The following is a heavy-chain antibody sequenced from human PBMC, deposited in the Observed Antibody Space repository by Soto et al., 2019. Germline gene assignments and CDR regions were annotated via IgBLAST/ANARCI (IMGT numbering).Heavy chain of an antibody. V-gene: IGHV1-69*01. D-gene: IGHD4-4*01. Sequence: QVQLVQSGAEVKKPGSSVKVSCKASGGTFSSYAISWVRQAPGQGLEWMGGIIPIFGTANYAQKFQGRVTITADEYKSRVYMALRRLRSEDTAVYYCERDGGDCIYSLYVLPFDYWGQGTLVTV. CDR1: GGTFSSYA. CDR2: IIPIFGTA. CDR3: ERDGGDCIYSLYVLPFDY. J-gene: IGHJ4*02.